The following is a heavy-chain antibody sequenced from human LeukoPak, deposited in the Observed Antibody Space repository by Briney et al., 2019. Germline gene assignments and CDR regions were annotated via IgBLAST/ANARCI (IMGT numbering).Heavy chain of an antibody. CDR3: AKALGGLPFGGKFDP. D-gene: IGHD3-16*01. V-gene: IGHV3-9*01. CDR1: GFTFDDYA. CDR2: ISWSSGSI. J-gene: IGHJ5*02. Sequence: PGGSLRLSCAASGFTFDDYAMHWVRQAPGKGLEWVSGISWSSGSIGYADSVKGRFTISRDNAKNSLYLQMNSLRAEDTALYYCAKALGGLPFGGKFDPWGQGTLVTVSS.